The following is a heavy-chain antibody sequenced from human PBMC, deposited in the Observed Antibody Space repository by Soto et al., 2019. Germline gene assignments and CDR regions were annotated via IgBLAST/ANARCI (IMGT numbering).Heavy chain of an antibody. V-gene: IGHV4-59*01. CDR1: GGSISSYY. CDR2: IYYSGST. Sequence: SETLSLTCTVSGGSISSYYWSWIRQPPGKGLEWIGYIYYSGSTNYNPSLKSRVTISVDTSKNQFSLKLSSVTAADTAVYYCARATLNWNYVSRYYYYGMDVWGQGTTVTVSS. D-gene: IGHD1-7*01. CDR3: ARATLNWNYVSRYYYYGMDV. J-gene: IGHJ6*02.